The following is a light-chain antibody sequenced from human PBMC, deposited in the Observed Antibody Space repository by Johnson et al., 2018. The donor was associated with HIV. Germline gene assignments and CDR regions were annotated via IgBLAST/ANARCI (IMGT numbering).Light chain of an antibody. J-gene: IGLJ1*01. Sequence: QSVLTQPPSVSAAPGQKVTISCSGSSSNIGNNYVSWYQQLPGTAPKLLIYDNNKRPSGIPDRFSGSKSGTSATLGITGLQTGDEAYYYCGTWDSSLSANVFGTGTKVTV. CDR3: GTWDSSLSANV. V-gene: IGLV1-51*01. CDR1: SSNIGNNY. CDR2: DNN.